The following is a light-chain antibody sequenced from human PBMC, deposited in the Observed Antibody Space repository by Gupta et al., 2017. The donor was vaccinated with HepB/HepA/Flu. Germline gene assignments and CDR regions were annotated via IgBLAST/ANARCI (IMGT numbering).Light chain of an antibody. CDR2: YKSDSDK. CDR3: MIWHSNTWV. V-gene: IGLV5-45*02. Sequence: QAVLTQPSSLSASPGASASLTCTLRSGINVDTYRMYWYQQKPGSPPQYLLTYKSDSDKQQGSGVPSRFSGSKDASANAGILLISGLQSEDEADYYCMIWHSNTWVFGGGTKLTVL. CDR1: SGINVDTYR. J-gene: IGLJ3*02.